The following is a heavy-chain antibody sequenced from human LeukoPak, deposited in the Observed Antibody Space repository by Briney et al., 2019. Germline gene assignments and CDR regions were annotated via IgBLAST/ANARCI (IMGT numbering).Heavy chain of an antibody. CDR2: ISFSGGYT. Sequence: GGSLRLSCAAPGFTLRSYAMTWVRGAQGKGLAWVSVISFSGGYTYYADSVKGRFTISRDNSKKTLYLKMNSLRAEDTAVYYCAKDYRATVTKGLAFDIWGQGTMVTVSS. V-gene: IGHV3-23*01. CDR1: GFTLRSYA. CDR3: AKDYRATVTKGLAFDI. D-gene: IGHD4-17*01. J-gene: IGHJ3*02.